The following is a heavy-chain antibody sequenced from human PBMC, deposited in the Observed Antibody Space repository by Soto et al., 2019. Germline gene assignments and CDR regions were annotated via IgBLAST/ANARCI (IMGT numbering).Heavy chain of an antibody. CDR1: GGSISSSSYY. Sequence: QLQLQESGPGLVKPSETLSLTCTVSGGSISSSSYYWGWIRQPPGKGLEWIGSIYYSGSTYYNPSLKSRVTISVDTSQNQFSLKLSSVAAADTAVYYCARQGRGIVVVPATKTSDAFDIWGQGTMVTVSS. V-gene: IGHV4-39*01. CDR2: IYYSGST. CDR3: ARQGRGIVVVPATKTSDAFDI. D-gene: IGHD2-2*01. J-gene: IGHJ3*02.